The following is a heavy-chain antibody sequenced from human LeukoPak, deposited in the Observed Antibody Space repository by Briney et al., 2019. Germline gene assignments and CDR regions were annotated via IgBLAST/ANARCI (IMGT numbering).Heavy chain of an antibody. Sequence: ASVKVSCKASGYTFTGYYMHWVRQAPGQGLEWMGWINPNSSGTNYARKFQGRVTMTRDTSISTAYMELSRLRSDDTAVYYCARDHIVVVPAAIQVDGMDVWGQGTTVTVSS. V-gene: IGHV1-2*02. D-gene: IGHD2-2*02. CDR1: GYTFTGYY. J-gene: IGHJ6*02. CDR2: INPNSSGT. CDR3: ARDHIVVVPAAIQVDGMDV.